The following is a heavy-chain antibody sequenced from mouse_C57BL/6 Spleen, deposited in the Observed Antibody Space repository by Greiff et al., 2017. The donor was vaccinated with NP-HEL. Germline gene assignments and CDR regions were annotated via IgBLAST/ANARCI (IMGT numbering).Heavy chain of an antibody. Sequence: VQLQQSGAELVRPGASVTLSCKASGYTFTDYEMHWVKQTPVHGLEWIGAIDPETGGTAYNQKVKGKAILTADKSSSTAYMELRSLTSEDSAVYYCTAMKEFAYWGQGTLVTVSA. CDR2: IDPETGGT. D-gene: IGHD2-3*01. J-gene: IGHJ3*01. CDR1: GYTFTDYE. V-gene: IGHV1-15*01. CDR3: TAMKEFAY.